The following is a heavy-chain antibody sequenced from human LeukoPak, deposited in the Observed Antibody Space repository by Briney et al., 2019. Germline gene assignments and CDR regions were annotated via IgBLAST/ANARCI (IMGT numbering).Heavy chain of an antibody. D-gene: IGHD2-15*01. Sequence: PSETLSLTCTVSGGSISSYYWSWIRQPPGKGLEWIGYIYYSGSTNYNPSLKSRVTISVDTSKNQFSLKLSAVTAADTVVYHCARAFQVVAAIGFDPWGQGTLVTVSS. CDR2: IYYSGST. V-gene: IGHV4-59*01. CDR1: GGSISSYY. J-gene: IGHJ5*02. CDR3: ARAFQVVAAIGFDP.